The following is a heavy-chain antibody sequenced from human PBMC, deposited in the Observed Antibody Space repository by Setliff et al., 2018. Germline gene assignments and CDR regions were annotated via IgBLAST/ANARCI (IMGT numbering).Heavy chain of an antibody. J-gene: IGHJ5*02. CDR1: GGPFSAYY. CDR3: ARLFHPDRSAETRRAGPGRFDP. D-gene: IGHD3-10*01. CDR2: INHSGRT. V-gene: IGHV4-34*01. Sequence: PSETLSLTCAVYGGPFSAYYWSWIRQPPGEGREWIGEINHSGRTKYNPSLRSRVTISVDTSKNQISLKLTPVTAADTAVYYCARLFHPDRSAETRRAGPGRFDPWGQGTRVTVSS.